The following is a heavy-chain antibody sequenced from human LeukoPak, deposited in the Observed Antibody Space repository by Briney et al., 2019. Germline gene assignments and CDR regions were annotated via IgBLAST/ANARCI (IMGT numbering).Heavy chain of an antibody. CDR1: GGSISSSSYY. CDR2: IYHSGST. J-gene: IGHJ4*02. V-gene: IGHV4-39*07. Sequence: SETLSLTCTVSGGSISSSSYYWGWIRQPPGKGLEWTGYIYHSGSTYYNPSLKSRVTISVDRSKNQFSLKLSSVTAADTAVYYCARGGHGSGSYRYDYWGQGTLVTVSS. D-gene: IGHD3-10*01. CDR3: ARGGHGSGSYRYDY.